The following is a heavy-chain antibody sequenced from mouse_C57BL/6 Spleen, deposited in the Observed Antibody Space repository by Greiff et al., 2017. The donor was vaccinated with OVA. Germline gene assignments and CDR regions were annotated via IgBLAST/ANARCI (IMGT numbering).Heavy chain of an antibody. V-gene: IGHV1-82*01. Sequence: QVQLQQSGPELVKPGASVKLSCKASGYAFSSYWMNWVKQRPGQGLEWIGRIYPGDGDTNYNGKFKGKATLTADKSSSTAYMQLSSLTSEDSAVYFCARATAVVGGGAVDDWGQGTSVTVSS. D-gene: IGHD1-1*01. CDR3: ARATAVVGGGAVDD. CDR1: GYAFSSYW. CDR2: IYPGDGDT. J-gene: IGHJ4*01.